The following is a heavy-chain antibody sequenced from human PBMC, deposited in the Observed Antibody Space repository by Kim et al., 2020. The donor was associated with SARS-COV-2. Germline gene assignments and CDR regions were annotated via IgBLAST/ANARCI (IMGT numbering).Heavy chain of an antibody. CDR3: ARVSLGSSSWYYFDY. V-gene: IGHV3-11*05. J-gene: IGHJ4*02. Sequence: RGRFTTSRDNAKNSLYLQMNSLRADDTAVYYCARVSLGSSSWYYFDYWGQGTLVTVSS. D-gene: IGHD6-13*01.